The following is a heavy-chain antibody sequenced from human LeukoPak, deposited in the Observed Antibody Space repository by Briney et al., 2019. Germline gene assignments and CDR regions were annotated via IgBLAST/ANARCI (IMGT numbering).Heavy chain of an antibody. J-gene: IGHJ4*02. D-gene: IGHD6-13*01. CDR2: ISSSGSTI. CDR1: GFTFSNYE. V-gene: IGHV3-48*03. Sequence: PGGSLRLSCAASGFTFSNYEMHWVRQAPGKGREWVSYISSSGSTIYNADSVKGRFTISRDNPKNSLYLQMNSLRAEDTAVYYCARALRQQLYNYWGQGTLVTVPS. CDR3: ARALRQQLYNY.